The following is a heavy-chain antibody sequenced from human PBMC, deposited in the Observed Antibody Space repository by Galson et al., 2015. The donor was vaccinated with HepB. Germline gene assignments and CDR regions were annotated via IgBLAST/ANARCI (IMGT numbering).Heavy chain of an antibody. J-gene: IGHJ6*03. V-gene: IGHV1-8*01. Sequence: SVKVSCKASGYTFNSYDINWVRQATGQGLEWMGWMNPNNGNTGYAQNFQGRVTMTRNNSITTACMELSSLRSEDTALYYCAIAPSSRGVGPYYYYMDVWGKGTTVTVSS. CDR2: MNPNNGNT. D-gene: IGHD2-8*01. CDR3: AIAPSSRGVGPYYYYMDV. CDR1: GYTFNSYD.